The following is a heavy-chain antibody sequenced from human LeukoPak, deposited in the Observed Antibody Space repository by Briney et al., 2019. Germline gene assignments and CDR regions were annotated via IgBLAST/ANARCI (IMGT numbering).Heavy chain of an antibody. CDR2: IYYSGSP. D-gene: IGHD3-3*01. CDR3: ARDSSDFWSGYYRYGMDV. CDR1: DASVSSGSYY. J-gene: IGHJ6*02. Sequence: SETLSLTCTVSDASVSSGSYYWTWIRQPPGKGLQWIGHIYYSGSPYYNPSLKSRVTISVDTSKNQFSLKLSSVTAADTAVYYCARDSSDFWSGYYRYGMDVWGQETTVTVSS. V-gene: IGHV4-61*01.